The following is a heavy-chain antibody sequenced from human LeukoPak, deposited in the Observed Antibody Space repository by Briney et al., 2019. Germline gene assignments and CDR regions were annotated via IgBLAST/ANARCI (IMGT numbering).Heavy chain of an antibody. Sequence: SETLSLTCTISGASFRSGGQYWGWIRQTPGKGLEWIGDIFYNGKTNYNPALKSRVTISLDTSRSQFSLRMSSVTAADTGVYYCARIFDIWGRGTLVTVSS. V-gene: IGHV4-61*08. J-gene: IGHJ4*02. CDR1: GASFRSGGQY. CDR3: ARIFDI. CDR2: IFYNGKT.